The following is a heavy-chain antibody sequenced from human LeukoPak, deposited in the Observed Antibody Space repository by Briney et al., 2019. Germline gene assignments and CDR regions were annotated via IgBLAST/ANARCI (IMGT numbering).Heavy chain of an antibody. D-gene: IGHD2-15*01. CDR2: IIPIFGTA. Sequence: SVKVSCKASGGTFSSYAISWVRQAPGQGLEWMGRIIPIFGTATYAQKFQGRVTITTDESTSTAYMELSSLRSEDTAVYYCASVGYCSGGSCYSVLGVFDYWGQGTLVTVSS. J-gene: IGHJ4*02. CDR3: ASVGYCSGGSCYSVLGVFDY. CDR1: GGTFSSYA. V-gene: IGHV1-69*05.